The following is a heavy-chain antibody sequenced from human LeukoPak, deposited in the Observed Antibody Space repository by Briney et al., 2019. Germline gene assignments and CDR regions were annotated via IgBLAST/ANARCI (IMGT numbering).Heavy chain of an antibody. Sequence: PGGSLRLSCAASGFTFSSYSRNWVRQAPGKGLEWVSYISSSSSTIYYADSVKGRFTISRDNAKNSLYLQMNSLRAEDTAVYYCARPTSWDGLRYYYYMDVWGKGTTVTVSS. J-gene: IGHJ6*03. V-gene: IGHV3-48*01. D-gene: IGHD5-12*01. CDR3: ARPTSWDGLRYYYYMDV. CDR2: ISSSSSTI. CDR1: GFTFSSYS.